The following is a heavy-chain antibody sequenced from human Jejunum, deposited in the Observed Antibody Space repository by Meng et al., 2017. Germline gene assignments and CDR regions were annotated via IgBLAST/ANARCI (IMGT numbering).Heavy chain of an antibody. V-gene: IGHV4-39*07. CDR3: ARDEWFGRYWGVWFDP. Sequence: LPRQQSGPGLVKPSETLSLTCTVSGASISTTNYYWGWIRQPPGKGLEWIGTMSYSGSTYFNPSLKGRITISTDTSKNQFSLKLNSVTAADTAVYYCARDEWFGRYWGVWFDPWGQGTLVTVSS. D-gene: IGHD3-10*01. J-gene: IGHJ5*02. CDR2: MSYSGST. CDR1: GASISTTNYY.